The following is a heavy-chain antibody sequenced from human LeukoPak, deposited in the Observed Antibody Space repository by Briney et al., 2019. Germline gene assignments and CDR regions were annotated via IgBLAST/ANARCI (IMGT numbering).Heavy chain of an antibody. CDR3: ARAIGYGSGSYYAESGAFDI. V-gene: IGHV4-59*01. J-gene: IGHJ3*02. Sequence: SETLSLTCTVSGGPISSYYWSWIRQPPGKGLEWIGYIYYSGSTNYNPSLKSRVTISVDTSKNQFSLKLSSVTAADTAVYYCARAIGYGSGSYYAESGAFDIWGQGTMVTVSS. CDR1: GGPISSYY. D-gene: IGHD3-10*01. CDR2: IYYSGST.